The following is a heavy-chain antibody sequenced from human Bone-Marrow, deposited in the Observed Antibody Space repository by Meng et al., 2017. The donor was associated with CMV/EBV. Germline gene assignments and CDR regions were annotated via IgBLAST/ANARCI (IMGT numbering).Heavy chain of an antibody. CDR3: ARGLYVLRFLEWLKDNWFDP. J-gene: IGHJ5*02. CDR1: GGSVSSGSYY. V-gene: IGHV4-39*07. D-gene: IGHD3-3*01. CDR2: IYHSGST. Sequence: SETLSLTCTVSGGSVSSGSYYWSWIRQPPGKGLEWIGSIYHSGSTYYNPSLKSRVTISVDTSKNQFSLKLSSVTAADTAVYYCARGLYVLRFLEWLKDNWFDPWGQGTLVTVSS.